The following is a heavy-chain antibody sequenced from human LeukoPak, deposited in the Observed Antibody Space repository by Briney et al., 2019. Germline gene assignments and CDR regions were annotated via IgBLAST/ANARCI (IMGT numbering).Heavy chain of an antibody. CDR2: IRYDGSNK. Sequence: GGSLRLSCAASGFTFSSYGMHWVREAPGKGLEGVAFIRYDGSNKYYADSVTGRFTISRDNSKTTLYLQMNSLRAEDTAVYYCAKDFQTWIQLWDDAFDIWGQGTMVTVSS. CDR1: GFTFSSYG. D-gene: IGHD5-18*01. V-gene: IGHV3-30*02. J-gene: IGHJ3*02. CDR3: AKDFQTWIQLWDDAFDI.